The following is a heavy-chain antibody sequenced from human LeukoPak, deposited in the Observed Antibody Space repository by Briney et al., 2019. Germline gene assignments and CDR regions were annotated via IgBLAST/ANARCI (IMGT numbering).Heavy chain of an antibody. J-gene: IGHJ4*02. CDR3: ARTFGYLVVGFDY. V-gene: IGHV4-34*01. D-gene: IGHD2-15*01. CDR2: INHSGST. Sequence: SETLSLTCTVSGGSISSYYWSWIRQPPGKRLEWIGEINHSGSTNYSPSLKSRVTISVDTSKNQFSLKLSSVTAADTAVYYCARTFGYLVVGFDYWGQGTLVTVSS. CDR1: GGSISSYY.